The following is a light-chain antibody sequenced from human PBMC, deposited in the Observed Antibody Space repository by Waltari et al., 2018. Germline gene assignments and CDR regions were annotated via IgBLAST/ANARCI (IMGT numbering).Light chain of an antibody. CDR2: SAS. CDR1: QGISSY. V-gene: IGKV1-9*01. Sequence: IQLTQSPSSLSASVGERVSITCRASQGISSYLAWYQQKPGKAPKLLIYSASTLQGGVPSRFSGSGSGIDYALTISSLQPEDFATYYCQQVNSYPLTFGGGTKVEIK. J-gene: IGKJ4*02. CDR3: QQVNSYPLT.